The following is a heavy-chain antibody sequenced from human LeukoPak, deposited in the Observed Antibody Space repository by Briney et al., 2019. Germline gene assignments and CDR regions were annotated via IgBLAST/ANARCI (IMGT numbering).Heavy chain of an antibody. D-gene: IGHD1-26*01. CDR1: VFTFSSYV. V-gene: IGHV3-30*02. CDR2: IRYDGTNR. Sequence: GGSLRLSCAASVFTFSSYVMHWVRQAPGKGLEWVAFIRYDGTNRYYADSVKGRFTISRDNSKNTLYLQMNSLRAEDTAVYYCAKSTIVGATVDAFDIWGQGTMVTVSS. J-gene: IGHJ3*02. CDR3: AKSTIVGATVDAFDI.